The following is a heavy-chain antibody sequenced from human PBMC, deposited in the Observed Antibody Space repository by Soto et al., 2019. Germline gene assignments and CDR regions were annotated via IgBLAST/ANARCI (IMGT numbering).Heavy chain of an antibody. CDR1: GFTFSSYA. CDR3: AKDWPPLRDIVVVVAATPLGNAFDI. CDR2: ISGSGGST. J-gene: IGHJ3*02. D-gene: IGHD2-15*01. Sequence: GGSLRLSCAASGFTFSSYAMSWVRQAPGKGLEWVSAISGSGGSTYYADSVNGRFTISRDNSKNTLYLQMNSLRAEDTAVYYCAKDWPPLRDIVVVVAATPLGNAFDIWGQGTMVTVSS. V-gene: IGHV3-23*01.